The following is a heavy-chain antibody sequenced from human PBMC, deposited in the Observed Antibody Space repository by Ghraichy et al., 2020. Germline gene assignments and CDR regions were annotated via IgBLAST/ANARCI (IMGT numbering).Heavy chain of an antibody. V-gene: IGHV3-21*01. CDR1: GFTFSSYS. Sequence: GESLNISCAASGFTFSSYSMNWVRQAPGKGLEWVSSISSSSSYIYYADSVKGRFTISRDNAKNSLYLQMNSLRAEDTAVYYCARDGFPPTSPFDYWGQGTLVTVSS. CDR3: ARDGFPPTSPFDY. D-gene: IGHD1-1*01. CDR2: ISSSSSYI. J-gene: IGHJ4*02.